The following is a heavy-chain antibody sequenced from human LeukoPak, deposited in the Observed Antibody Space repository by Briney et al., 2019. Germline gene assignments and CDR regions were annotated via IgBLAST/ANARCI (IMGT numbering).Heavy chain of an antibody. CDR1: GFTFSSYS. CDR3: ARGQDFWSGYKGKIFDY. D-gene: IGHD3-3*01. CDR2: ISSSSSYI. J-gene: IGHJ4*02. V-gene: IGHV3-21*01. Sequence: GGSLRLSCAASGFTFSSYSMNGVRQAPGKGLEWVSSISSSSSYIYYADSVKGRFTISRDNAKNSLYLQMNSLRAEDTAVYYCARGQDFWSGYKGKIFDYWGQGTLVTVSS.